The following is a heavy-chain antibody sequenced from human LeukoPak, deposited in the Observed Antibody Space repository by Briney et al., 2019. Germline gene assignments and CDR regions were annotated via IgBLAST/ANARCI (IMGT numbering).Heavy chain of an antibody. CDR3: AMLSSSLYDDDH. V-gene: IGHV3-72*01. CDR1: GFIFSNYY. CDR2: IRNKANSHTT. Sequence: GGSLRLSCAASGFIFSNYYMDWVRQAPGKGLEWVGRIRNKANSHTTEYAASVKGRFTISRDDSKNSLYLQMNSLKTEDTAVYYCAMLSSSLYDDDHWGQGTLVTVSS. J-gene: IGHJ4*02. D-gene: IGHD2-8*01.